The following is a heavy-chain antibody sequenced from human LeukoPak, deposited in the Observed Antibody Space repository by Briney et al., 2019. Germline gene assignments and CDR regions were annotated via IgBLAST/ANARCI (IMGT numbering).Heavy chain of an antibody. CDR3: ATYRRGPSYYFDY. Sequence: GGSLRLSCAASGFTFSSYAMSWVRQAPGKGLDWVSVIATSSTNTYYSDCVKGRFTISRDDSTNTVYLYMNSLRADDTAVYYCATYRRGPSYYFDYWGQGTLVTVSS. CDR1: GFTFSSYA. J-gene: IGHJ4*02. D-gene: IGHD3-16*02. CDR2: IATSSTNT. V-gene: IGHV3-23*01.